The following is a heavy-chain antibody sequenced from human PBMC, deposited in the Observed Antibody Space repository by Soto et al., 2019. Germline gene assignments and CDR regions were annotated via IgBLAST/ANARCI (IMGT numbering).Heavy chain of an antibody. CDR2: ISWNSGSI. CDR3: AKDIRSGYSYGDAFDI. Sequence: GGSLRLSCAASGFTFDDYAMHWVRQAPGKGLEWVSGISWNSGSIGYADSVKGRFTISRDNAKNSLYLQMNSLRAEDTDLYYCAKDIRSGYSYGDAFDIWGQGTMVTVSS. J-gene: IGHJ3*02. CDR1: GFTFDDYA. D-gene: IGHD5-18*01. V-gene: IGHV3-9*01.